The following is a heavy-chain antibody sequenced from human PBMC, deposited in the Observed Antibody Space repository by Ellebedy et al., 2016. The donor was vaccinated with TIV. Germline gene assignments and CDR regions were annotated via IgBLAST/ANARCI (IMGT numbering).Heavy chain of an antibody. CDR2: MSGSGVSI. D-gene: IGHD3-10*01. CDR1: GFTFSNYA. CDR3: AKDKVLLWFGELMN. V-gene: IGHV3-23*01. J-gene: IGHJ4*02. Sequence: GGSLRLSXAASGFTFSNYAMSWVRQAPGKGLEWVSAMSGSGVSIYYADSVKGRFTISRDNSRNTLYLQMNNLRAEDTAVYYCAKDKVLLWFGELMNWGQGSLVTVSS.